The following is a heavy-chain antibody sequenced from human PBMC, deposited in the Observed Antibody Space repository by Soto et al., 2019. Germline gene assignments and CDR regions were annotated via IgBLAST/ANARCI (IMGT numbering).Heavy chain of an antibody. CDR3: ASQDLHNNWFDP. Sequence: QVQLVQSGAEVKKPGSSVKVSCKASGGTFSSYTISWVRQAPGQGLEWMGRIIPILGIANYAQKFQGRVTITADKSTSTAYMELSSLRSEDMAVYSCASQDLHNNWFDPWGQGILVTVSS. D-gene: IGHD2-15*01. CDR2: IIPILGIA. CDR1: GGTFSSYT. J-gene: IGHJ5*02. V-gene: IGHV1-69*02.